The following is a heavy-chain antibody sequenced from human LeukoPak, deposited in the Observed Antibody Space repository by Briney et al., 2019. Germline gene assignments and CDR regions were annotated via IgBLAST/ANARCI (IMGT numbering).Heavy chain of an antibody. CDR2: ISSSSSTI. D-gene: IGHD4-23*01. Sequence: GGSLRLSCAASGFTFSSYSMNWVRQAPGKGLEWVSYISSSSSTIYYADSVKGRFTISRDNAKNSLYLQMNSLRAEDTAVYYCARGSSVVTPEYDYWGQGTLVTVSS. V-gene: IGHV3-48*04. J-gene: IGHJ4*02. CDR1: GFTFSSYS. CDR3: ARGSSVVTPEYDY.